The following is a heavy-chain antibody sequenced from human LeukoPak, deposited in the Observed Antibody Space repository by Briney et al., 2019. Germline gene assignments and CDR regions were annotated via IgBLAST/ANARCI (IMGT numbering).Heavy chain of an antibody. CDR2: ITSGGST. Sequence: GGSLRLSCAPSGFTINNYAMSWVRQAPGKGLEWVSAITSGGSTFYADSVKGRFTISRDNSKNTMYVQMNSLRAEDTAVYYCAKDRARYGSGTYYNGYYYGMDVWGQGTTVTVSS. CDR3: AKDRARYGSGTYYNGYYYGMDV. J-gene: IGHJ6*02. V-gene: IGHV3-23*01. D-gene: IGHD3-10*01. CDR1: GFTINNYA.